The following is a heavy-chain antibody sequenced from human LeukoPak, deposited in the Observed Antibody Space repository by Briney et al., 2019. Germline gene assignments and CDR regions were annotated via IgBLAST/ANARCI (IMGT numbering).Heavy chain of an antibody. CDR3: TTAVRYQLLLEY. J-gene: IGHJ4*02. Sequence: ASVTVSCKAPAYTFGTYDVAWVRQAPGQGPEWMGWMNPISGNTGCAKQFKGRVTMTSDASVNSAYMELSSLRFDDTAVYFCTTAVRYQLLLEYWGQGTLITVSS. V-gene: IGHV1-8*01. D-gene: IGHD2-2*01. CDR2: MNPISGNT. CDR1: AYTFGTYD.